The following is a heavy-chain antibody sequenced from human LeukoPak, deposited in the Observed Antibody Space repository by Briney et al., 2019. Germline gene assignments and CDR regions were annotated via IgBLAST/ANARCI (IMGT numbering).Heavy chain of an antibody. J-gene: IGHJ2*01. CDR3: ARLYSSSGYLFHWYFDL. Sequence: PSETLSLTCTVSGGSISSYYWSWIRQPAGKGLEWIGRIYTSGSTNYNPSLKSRVTMSVDTSKNQFSLKLSSVTAADTAAYYCARLYSSSGYLFHWYFDLWGRGTLVTVSS. D-gene: IGHD3-22*01. CDR1: GGSISSYY. CDR2: IYTSGST. V-gene: IGHV4-4*07.